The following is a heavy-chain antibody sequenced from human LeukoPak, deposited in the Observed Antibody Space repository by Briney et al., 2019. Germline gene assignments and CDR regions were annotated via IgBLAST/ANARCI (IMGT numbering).Heavy chain of an antibody. CDR1: GFTFSSYA. V-gene: IGHV3-23*01. CDR2: ISGSGGST. Sequence: PGGSLRLSCAASGFTFSSYAMSWVRQAPGKGLECVSAISGSGGSTYYADSVKGRFNISRDNSKNTLYLQMNSLRAEDKAVYYCAKGFTYYDFWSGYSDYYYYMDVWGKGTTVTVSS. J-gene: IGHJ6*03. D-gene: IGHD3-3*01. CDR3: AKGFTYYDFWSGYSDYYYYMDV.